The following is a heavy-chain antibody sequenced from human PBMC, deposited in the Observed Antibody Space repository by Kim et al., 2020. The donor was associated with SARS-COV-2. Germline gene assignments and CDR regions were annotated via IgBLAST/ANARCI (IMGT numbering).Heavy chain of an antibody. CDR3: ARGWSPGGDGSGSYFVY. CDR2: IIPLFRTA. V-gene: IGHV1-69*13. J-gene: IGHJ4*02. D-gene: IGHD3-10*01. Sequence: SVKVSCKASGGTFSSYAISWVRQAPGQGLEWMGGIIPLFRTANCAQKFQGRVTITADESMSTAYMELSSLRSEDTAVYYCARGWSPGGDGSGSYFVYWGQGTLVTVSS. CDR1: GGTFSSYA.